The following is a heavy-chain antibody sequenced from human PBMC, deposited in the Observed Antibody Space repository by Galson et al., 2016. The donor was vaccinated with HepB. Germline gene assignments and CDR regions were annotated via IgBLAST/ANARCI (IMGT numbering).Heavy chain of an antibody. CDR3: ARGEHCDSSSGYYTGGSENWFDP. CDR2: VYHAGRT. V-gene: IGHV4-39*02. J-gene: IGHJ5*02. CDR1: GDSVSSGDYY. Sequence: SETLSLTCSVSGDSVSSGDYYWAWIRQPLGKGLEWIGSVYHAGRTSYNPSLKSRVTIAIDRSKNHFSLMLSPVTAADTALYYCARGEHCDSSSGYYTGGSENWFDPWGQGTLVTVSS. D-gene: IGHD3-3*01.